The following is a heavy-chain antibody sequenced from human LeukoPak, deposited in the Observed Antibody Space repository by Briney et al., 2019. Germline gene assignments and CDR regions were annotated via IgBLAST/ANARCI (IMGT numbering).Heavy chain of an antibody. CDR3: AKPPYYDFWSGLDY. CDR1: GFTFSSYG. Sequence: PGRSLRLSCAASGFTFSSYGMHWVRQAPGKGLEWVAVISYDGSNKYYADSVKVRFTISRDNSKNTLYLQVNSLRAEDTAVYYCAKPPYYDFWSGLDYWGQGTLVTVSS. CDR2: ISYDGSNK. D-gene: IGHD3-3*01. J-gene: IGHJ4*02. V-gene: IGHV3-30*18.